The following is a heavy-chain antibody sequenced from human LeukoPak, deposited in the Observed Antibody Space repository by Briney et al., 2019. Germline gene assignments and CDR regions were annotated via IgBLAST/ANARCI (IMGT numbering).Heavy chain of an antibody. CDR2: ISGSGGST. CDR1: GFTFSSYA. J-gene: IGHJ4*02. D-gene: IGHD3-22*01. Sequence: GGSLRLSCAASGFTFSSYAMSWVRQAPGKGLEWVSAISGSGGSTYYADSVKGRFTISRDNSKNTLYLQMNSLSAEDTAVYYCAKDDDSSGYYYDYWGQGTLVTVSS. V-gene: IGHV3-23*01. CDR3: AKDDDSSGYYYDY.